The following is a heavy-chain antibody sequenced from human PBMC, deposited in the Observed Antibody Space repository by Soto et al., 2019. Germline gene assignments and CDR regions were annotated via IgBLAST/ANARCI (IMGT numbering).Heavy chain of an antibody. CDR2: VTGSGGQI. J-gene: IGHJ5*02. CDR3: AKDAVYNDGLWLMDS. CDR1: GFTISTYA. Sequence: EVQLLESGGGLVQPGGSLRLSCAASGFTISTYAMTWVRQATGKGLECVSGVTGSGGQIHYADSVKGRFTISKDNSKNTLYLQMSSLREEDTALYYCAKDAVYNDGLWLMDSWGQGTLVTVSS. V-gene: IGHV3-23*01. D-gene: IGHD2-21*01.